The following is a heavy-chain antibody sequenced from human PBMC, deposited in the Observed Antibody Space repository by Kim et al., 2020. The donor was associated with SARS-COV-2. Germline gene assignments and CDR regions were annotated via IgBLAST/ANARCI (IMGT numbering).Heavy chain of an antibody. J-gene: IGHJ4*02. V-gene: IGHV3-48*03. CDR1: GFTFSSYE. CDR3: ARDGKDKWDPGDFDY. CDR2: ISSSGSTI. Sequence: GGSLRLSCAASGFTFSSYEMNWVRQAPGKGLEWVSYISSSGSTIYYADSVKGRFTISRDNAKNSLYLQMNSLRAEDTAVYYCARDGKDKWDPGDFDYWGQGTLVTVSS. D-gene: IGHD1-26*01.